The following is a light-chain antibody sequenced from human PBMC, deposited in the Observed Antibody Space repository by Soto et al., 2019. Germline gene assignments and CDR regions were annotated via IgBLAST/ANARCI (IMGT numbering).Light chain of an antibody. CDR1: QSISTE. J-gene: IGKJ2*01. V-gene: IGKV3-15*01. Sequence: EIVMTQSPATLSLSPGERATLSCRASQSISTELAGYQQKHGQPPRLLIYSASTRATGVPARFTGSGSGSEFTLTISGLQSEDFAVYYCQQGRNWPLTFGQGTRLEI. CDR3: QQGRNWPLT. CDR2: SAS.